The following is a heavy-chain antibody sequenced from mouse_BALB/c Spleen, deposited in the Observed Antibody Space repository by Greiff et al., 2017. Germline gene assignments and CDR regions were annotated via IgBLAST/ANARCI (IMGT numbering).Heavy chain of an antibody. Sequence: EVKVEESGGGLVQPGGSMKLSCVVSGFTFSSYWMSWVRQSPEKGLEWVAEIRLKSDNYATHYAESVKGKFTISRDDSKSRLYLQMNSLRAEDTGIYYCRAMDYWGQGTSVTVSS. CDR2: IRLKSDNYAT. CDR3: RAMDY. V-gene: IGHV6-6*02. J-gene: IGHJ4*01. CDR1: GFTFSSYW.